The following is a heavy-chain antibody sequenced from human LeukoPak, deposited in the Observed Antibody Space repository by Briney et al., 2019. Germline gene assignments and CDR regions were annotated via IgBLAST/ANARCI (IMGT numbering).Heavy chain of an antibody. CDR3: ARAVGSDSNWYYIDY. CDR1: GGSVSSSSFH. CDR2: LYYSGST. D-gene: IGHD3-16*01. V-gene: IGHV4-39*07. Sequence: SETLSLTCSVSGGSVSSSSFHWAWIRQPPGKGLEWIGALYYSGSTFYNPSLKSRVSISVYTSKNQLSLRLSSVTAADTAVYYCARAVGSDSNWYYIDYWGLGTLVTVSS. J-gene: IGHJ4*02.